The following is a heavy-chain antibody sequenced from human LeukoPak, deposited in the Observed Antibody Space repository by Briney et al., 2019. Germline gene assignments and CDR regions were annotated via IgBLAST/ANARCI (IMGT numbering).Heavy chain of an antibody. Sequence: GRSLRLSCAASGFTFDDYAMHWVRQAPGKGLEWVSGISWNSGSIGYADSVKGRFTISRDNAKNSLYLQMNSLRAEDTALYYCAKDMGGEGPASFDYRGQGTLVTVSS. CDR2: ISWNSGSI. D-gene: IGHD3-16*01. V-gene: IGHV3-9*01. CDR3: AKDMGGEGPASFDY. J-gene: IGHJ4*02. CDR1: GFTFDDYA.